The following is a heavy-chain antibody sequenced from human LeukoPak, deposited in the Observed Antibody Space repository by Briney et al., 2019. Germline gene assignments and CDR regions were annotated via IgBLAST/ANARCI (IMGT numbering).Heavy chain of an antibody. CDR3: ASRSSTYAYNWFDP. V-gene: IGHV4-39*01. J-gene: IGHJ5*02. CDR2: IYYSGST. D-gene: IGHD2-2*01. Sequence: SETLSLTCTVSGGSITSSIYYWDWTRQPPGKGLEWIGSIYYSGSTYYNPSLKSRVTISVNTSKNQFSLKLTSVTAADTAVYYCASRSSTYAYNWFDPWGQGTLVTVSS. CDR1: GGSITSSIYY.